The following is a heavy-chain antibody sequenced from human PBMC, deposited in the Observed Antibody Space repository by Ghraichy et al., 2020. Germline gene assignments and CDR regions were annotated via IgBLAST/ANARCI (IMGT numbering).Heavy chain of an antibody. CDR1: GFNFDDYA. J-gene: IGHJ2*01. Sequence: GGSLRLSCAASGFNFDDYAMHWVRQAPGKGLEWVSSISWNSDSIGYADSVKGRFTISRDNAKNSLYLQMNSLRAEDTAFYYCAKDIAGGTPLFWYFHLWGRGTLVTVSS. CDR2: ISWNSDSI. D-gene: IGHD2-8*02. V-gene: IGHV3-9*01. CDR3: AKDIAGGTPLFWYFHL.